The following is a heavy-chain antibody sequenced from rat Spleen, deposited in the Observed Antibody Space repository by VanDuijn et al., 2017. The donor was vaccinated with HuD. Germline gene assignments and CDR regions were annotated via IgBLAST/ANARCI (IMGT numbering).Heavy chain of an antibody. D-gene: IGHD2-1*01. CDR3: ARSTYDYFDY. Sequence: EVQLVESGGGLVQPGRSLKLSCAASGFTFSNYGMAWVRQAPTKGLEWVASISYEGSSTYYGDSVKGRFTISRDNAKSTLYLQMNSLRSEDTATYYCARSTYDYFDYWGQGVMLTVSS. CDR2: ISYEGSST. V-gene: IGHV5-29*01. J-gene: IGHJ2*01. CDR1: GFTFSNYG.